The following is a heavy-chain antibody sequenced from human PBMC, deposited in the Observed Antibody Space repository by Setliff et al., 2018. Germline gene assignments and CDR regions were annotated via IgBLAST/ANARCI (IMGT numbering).Heavy chain of an antibody. V-gene: IGHV3-49*04. CDR1: GFTFVDYA. J-gene: IGHJ6*02. CDR2: IRSKAYGGTT. Sequence: GGSLRLSCTASGFTFVDYAMSWVRQAPGKGLEWVGFIRSKAYGGTTEYAASVKGRFTISIDDSKSIAYLQRNSLKTEDTAVYYCTRVGRQLVYYYYGKDVLGQGTTVTVSS. CDR3: TRVGRQLVYYYYGKDV. D-gene: IGHD6-13*01.